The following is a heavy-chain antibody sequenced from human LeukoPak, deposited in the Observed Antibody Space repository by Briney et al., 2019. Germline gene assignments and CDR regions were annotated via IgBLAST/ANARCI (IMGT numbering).Heavy chain of an antibody. Sequence: GGSLRLSCVASGFTFSDSWMSWVRQAPGKGLEWVANIKEDGSEKYFVDSVRGRFTISRDNAKNSLYLQMNSLRAEDTAVYYCARDESWGQGTRVTVSS. V-gene: IGHV3-7*01. CDR2: IKEDGSEK. CDR1: GFTFSDSW. J-gene: IGHJ5*02. CDR3: ARDES.